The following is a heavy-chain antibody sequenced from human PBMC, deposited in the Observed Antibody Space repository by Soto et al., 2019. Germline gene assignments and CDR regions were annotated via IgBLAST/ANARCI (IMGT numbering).Heavy chain of an antibody. CDR1: GFTFSSYG. CDR3: ARVFWDYKVIDY. CDR2: IWYDGSNK. V-gene: IGHV3-33*01. J-gene: IGHJ4*02. D-gene: IGHD1-7*01. Sequence: ESGGGVVQPGRSLRLACAASGFTFSSYGMHWVRQAPGKGLEWVAVIWYDGSNKYYADSVKGRFTISRDNSKNTLYLQMNSLRAEDTAVYYCARVFWDYKVIDYWGQGTLVTVSS.